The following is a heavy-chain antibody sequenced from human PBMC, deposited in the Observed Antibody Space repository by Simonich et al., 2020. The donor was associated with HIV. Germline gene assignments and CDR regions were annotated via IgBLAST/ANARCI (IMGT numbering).Heavy chain of an antibody. CDR3: ASITMIVVVITTYYFDY. V-gene: IGHV3-53*04. CDR1: GFTVSSNY. J-gene: IGHJ4*02. D-gene: IGHD3-22*01. CDR2: RYSGGST. Sequence: EVQLVESGGGLVRPGGSLRLSCAASGFTVSSNYMSWVRQAPGKGLGWVSVRYSGGSTYYADSVKGRFTISRHNSKNTLYLQMNSLRAEDTAVYYCASITMIVVVITTYYFDYWGQGTLVTVSS.